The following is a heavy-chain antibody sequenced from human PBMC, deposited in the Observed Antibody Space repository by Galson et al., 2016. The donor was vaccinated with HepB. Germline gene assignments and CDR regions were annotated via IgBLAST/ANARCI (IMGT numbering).Heavy chain of an antibody. D-gene: IGHD3-16*01. Sequence: SVKVSCKASGYIFTSYNMHWVRQAPGQGLEWIGVINPTDGGTTYAQRSQGRLTMTRDTSTNTVYMELSSLASEDTAVYYCARGGLYLGGYWGQGTLVTVSS. CDR1: GYIFTSYN. CDR3: ARGGLYLGGY. CDR2: INPTDGGT. J-gene: IGHJ4*02. V-gene: IGHV1-46*01.